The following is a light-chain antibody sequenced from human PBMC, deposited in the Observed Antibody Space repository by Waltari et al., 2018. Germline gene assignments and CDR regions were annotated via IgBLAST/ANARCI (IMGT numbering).Light chain of an antibody. CDR3: QQRSNWPGA. CDR1: QSVSSY. Sequence: EIVLTQSPATLSLSPGERATLSCRASQSVSSYSAWYPQKPGQAPRLLIYDASNRATGIPARFSGSGSGTDFTLTISSLEPEDFAVYYCQQRSNWPGAFGPGAKVDIK. V-gene: IGKV3-11*01. CDR2: DAS. J-gene: IGKJ3*01.